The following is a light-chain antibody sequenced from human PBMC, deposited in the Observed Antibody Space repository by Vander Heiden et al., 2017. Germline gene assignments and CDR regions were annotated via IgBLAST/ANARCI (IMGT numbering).Light chain of an antibody. CDR3: LQHNSYPPT. CDR1: QGIRND. V-gene: IGKV1-17*01. Sequence: DIQMTQSPRSLSASVGDRVTITCRASQGIRNDLAWYQQKPGKAPKRLIYVASSLESGVPSRCSGSGSGTEFTLTISSLQPEDFATYYCLQHNSYPPTSGQGTKVEIK. CDR2: VAS. J-gene: IGKJ1*01.